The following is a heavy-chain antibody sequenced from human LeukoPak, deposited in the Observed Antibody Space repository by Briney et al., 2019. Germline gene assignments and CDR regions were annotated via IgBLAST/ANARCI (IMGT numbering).Heavy chain of an antibody. CDR3: ARVGMDV. V-gene: IGHV4-59*12. CDR1: GGSINSYY. Sequence: SETLSLTCTVSGGSINSYYWSWIRQPPGKGLEWIGYIYYSGSTNYNPSLKSRVTMSVDTSKNQFSLKLSSVTAADTAVYYCARVGMDVWGQGTTVTVSS. CDR2: IYYSGST. J-gene: IGHJ6*02.